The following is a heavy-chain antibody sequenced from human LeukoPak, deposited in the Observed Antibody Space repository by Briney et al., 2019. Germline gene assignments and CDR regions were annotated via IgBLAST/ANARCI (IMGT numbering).Heavy chain of an antibody. V-gene: IGHV1-2*02. CDR2: INPNSGGT. CDR3: ASGGPLEREIVLFFSDF. J-gene: IGHJ4*02. Sequence: ASVKVSCKASGYTFTDYYMHWVRQAPGQGLEWMGWINPNSGGTNYAQKFQGRVTMTRDTSISTAYMELSRLRSDDTAVYYCASGGPLEREIVLFFSDFWGQGTLVTVSS. D-gene: IGHD5-12*01. CDR1: GYTFTDYY.